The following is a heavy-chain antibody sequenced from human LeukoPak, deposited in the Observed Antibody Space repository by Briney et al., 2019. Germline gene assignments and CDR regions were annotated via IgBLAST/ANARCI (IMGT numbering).Heavy chain of an antibody. CDR3: ARDIANIAAAGPYYFDY. J-gene: IGHJ4*02. CDR2: ISYDGSNK. V-gene: IGHV3-30-3*01. D-gene: IGHD6-13*01. Sequence: GGSLRLSCAASGFTFSSYAMHWVRQAPGKGLEWVAVISYDGSNKYYADSVKGRFTISRDNSKNTLYLQMNSLRAEDMAVYYCARDIANIAAAGPYYFDYWGQGTLVTVSS. CDR1: GFTFSSYA.